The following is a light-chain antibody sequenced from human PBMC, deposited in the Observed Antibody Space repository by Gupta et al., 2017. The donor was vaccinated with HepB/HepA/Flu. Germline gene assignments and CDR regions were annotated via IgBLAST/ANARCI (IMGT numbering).Light chain of an antibody. CDR1: RSNIGSNT. J-gene: IGLJ2*01. Sequence: QSVLTQPPSASGTPGQRVTISCSGSRSNIGSNTVNWYQQFPGTAPKLLIYSNNQRPSGVPDRFSGSKYGTSVSLAISGLQSEDEADYYCAAWDDSLNGVLFGGGTKLTVL. V-gene: IGLV1-44*01. CDR2: SNN. CDR3: AAWDDSLNGVL.